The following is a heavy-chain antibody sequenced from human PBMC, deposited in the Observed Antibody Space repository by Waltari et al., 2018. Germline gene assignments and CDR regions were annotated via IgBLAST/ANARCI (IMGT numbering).Heavy chain of an antibody. J-gene: IGHJ6*02. D-gene: IGHD3-22*01. V-gene: IGHV3-30*04. CDR1: EFTFRSYA. CDR3: ARDYCDRTNCHGLDV. CDR2: ISYNGRNI. Sequence: VQLVESGGGVVQPGRSLRLSCEASEFTFRSYAMHWVRQAPGKGLEWVAVISYNGRNIYYVDSVKGRFTISRDNSKKTLYMQMSSLRAEDTAVYYCARDYCDRTNCHGLDVWGQGTTVTVSS.